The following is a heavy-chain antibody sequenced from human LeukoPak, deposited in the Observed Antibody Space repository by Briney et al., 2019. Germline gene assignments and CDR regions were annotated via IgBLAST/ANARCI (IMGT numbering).Heavy chain of an antibody. Sequence: SETLSLTCTVSGGSISSSSYWWGWIRQPPGKGLEWIGNIYYSGTTYYNPSHKSRLTISVDTSKTQFSLELSSVTAADTAVYYCASIYVVVTPLALFFNYWGQGILVTVSA. V-gene: IGHV4-39*07. CDR1: GGSISSSSYW. CDR3: ASIYVVVTPLALFFNY. J-gene: IGHJ4*02. CDR2: IYYSGTT. D-gene: IGHD2-15*01.